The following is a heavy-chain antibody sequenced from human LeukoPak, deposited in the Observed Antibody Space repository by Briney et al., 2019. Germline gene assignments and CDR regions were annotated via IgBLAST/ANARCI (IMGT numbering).Heavy chain of an antibody. V-gene: IGHV3-74*01. J-gene: IGHJ4*02. D-gene: IGHD7-27*01. CDR3: AWGSAVALGNFDY. Sequence: GGSLRLSCAASGFTFSNYWMHWVRQAPGKGLVWVSRINSDGINTSYADSVKGRFTISRDNAKNTLNLQMNSLRAEDTAVYYCAWGSAVALGNFDYWGQGTLVTVSS. CDR2: INSDGINT. CDR1: GFTFSNYW.